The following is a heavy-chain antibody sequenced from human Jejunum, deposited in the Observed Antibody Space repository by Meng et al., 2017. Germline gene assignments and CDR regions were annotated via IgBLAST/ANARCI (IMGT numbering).Heavy chain of an antibody. D-gene: IGHD4-17*01. V-gene: IGHV4-30-2*01. J-gene: IGHJ4*02. Sequence: QVQLQGSGPGLVKPSGTLSLTCVVSGGSMSSSYYSWGWIRQPPGKGLEWIGYIFNSGSTHFNPSLKSRVTISMDSSKNQFSLNLTSVTAGDTAVYYCARGAGDRFDFWGRGTLVTVSS. CDR1: GGSMSSSYYS. CDR3: ARGAGDRFDF. CDR2: IFNSGST.